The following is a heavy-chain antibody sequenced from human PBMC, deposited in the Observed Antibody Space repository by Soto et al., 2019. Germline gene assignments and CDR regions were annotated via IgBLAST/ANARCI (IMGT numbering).Heavy chain of an antibody. CDR3: AREWNPLNWFDP. V-gene: IGHV3-48*02. CDR2: ISSSSNTI. D-gene: IGHD1-1*01. CDR1: GFTFSSYS. J-gene: IGHJ5*02. Sequence: GGSLRLSCAASGFTFSSYSMNWVRQAPGKGLEWVSYISSSSNTIYYADSVRGRFTISRDNAKNSLYLQMNSLRDEDTAVYYCAREWNPLNWFDPWGQGTLVTVSS.